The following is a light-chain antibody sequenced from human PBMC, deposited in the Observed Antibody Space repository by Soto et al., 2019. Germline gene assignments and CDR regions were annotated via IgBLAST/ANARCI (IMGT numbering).Light chain of an antibody. Sequence: QSVLTQPASVSGSPGQSITISCTGTSSDVGGYSYVSWYQQYPGKVPKPLIYIVSNRPSGVSNRFSGSKSGNTASLTISGLQAEDEADYFCTSSTSDSLYVFGTGTKVTVL. V-gene: IGLV2-14*01. J-gene: IGLJ1*01. CDR2: IVS. CDR3: TSSTSDSLYV. CDR1: SSDVGGYSY.